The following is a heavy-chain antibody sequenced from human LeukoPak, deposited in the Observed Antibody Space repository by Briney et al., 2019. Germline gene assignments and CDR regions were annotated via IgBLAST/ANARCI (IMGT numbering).Heavy chain of an antibody. CDR3: ARARGSSSWYDSPPNWFDP. J-gene: IGHJ5*02. CDR2: IYYSGST. D-gene: IGHD6-13*01. CDR1: GGSINSYY. V-gene: IGHV4-59*01. Sequence: SETLSLTCTVSGGSINSYYWSWIRQPPGKGLEWIGYIYYSGSTNYNPSLRSRVTISVDTSKNQFSLKLSSVTAADTAVYYCARARGSSSWYDSPPNWFDPWGQGTLVTVSS.